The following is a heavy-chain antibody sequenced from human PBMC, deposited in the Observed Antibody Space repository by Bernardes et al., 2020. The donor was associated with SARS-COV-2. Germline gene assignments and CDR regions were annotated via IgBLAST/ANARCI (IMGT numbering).Heavy chain of an antibody. CDR3: AKQRSSGRDF. D-gene: IGHD3-22*01. J-gene: IGHJ3*01. Sequence: GGSLRLSCAASGFIFSDSAMHWVRQASGKGLEWVGRIRSKANNYATAYGASVKGRFTIFREDSKNTAYLQMNSLKTEDTALYYCAKQRSSGRDFWGQGTMVTVSS. CDR1: GFIFSDSA. V-gene: IGHV3-73*01. CDR2: IRSKANNYAT.